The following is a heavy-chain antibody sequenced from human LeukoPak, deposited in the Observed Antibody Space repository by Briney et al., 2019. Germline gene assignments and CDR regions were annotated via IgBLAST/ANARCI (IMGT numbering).Heavy chain of an antibody. CDR1: GFTFDDYG. V-gene: IGHV3-20*02. J-gene: IGHJ5*02. Sequence: GGSLRLSFAASGFTFDDYGMSWVRQAPGKGLEWVSGINWNGGSTGYADSVKGRFTISRDNAKNSLYLQMNSLRAEDTASYHCARAWIQLWFNWFDPWGQGTLVTVSS. CDR3: ARAWIQLWFNWFDP. D-gene: IGHD5-18*01. CDR2: INWNGGST.